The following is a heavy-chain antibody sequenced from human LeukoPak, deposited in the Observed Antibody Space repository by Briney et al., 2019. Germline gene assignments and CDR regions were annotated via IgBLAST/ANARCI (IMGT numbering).Heavy chain of an antibody. CDR3: ARAGTVVILYAFDI. V-gene: IGHV4-4*02. CDR1: GGSISSSNW. J-gene: IGHJ3*02. CDR2: IYHSGST. Sequence: SETLSLTCAVSGGSISSSNWWSWVRQPPGKGLEWIGEIYHSGSTNYNPSLKSRVTISVDRSKNQFSLKLSSVTAADTAVYYCARAGTVVILYAFDIWGQGTMVTVSS. D-gene: IGHD4-23*01.